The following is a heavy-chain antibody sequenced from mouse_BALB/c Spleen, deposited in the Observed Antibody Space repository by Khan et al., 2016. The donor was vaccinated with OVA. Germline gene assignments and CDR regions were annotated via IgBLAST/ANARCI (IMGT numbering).Heavy chain of an antibody. J-gene: IGHJ2*01. CDR2: IYPFNDDT. CDR1: GYTFTAYV. Sequence: IQLVQSGPELVKPGASVKMSCTASGYTFTAYVIHWVKQKPGQGLDWIGYIYPFNDDTKYNEKLKGQTTLTEDKPSITAYSERSSLTSEDSAVYYCARNYRYDVDFDSWGQGTTLTVSS. V-gene: IGHV1S136*01. CDR3: ARNYRYDVDFDS. D-gene: IGHD2-14*01.